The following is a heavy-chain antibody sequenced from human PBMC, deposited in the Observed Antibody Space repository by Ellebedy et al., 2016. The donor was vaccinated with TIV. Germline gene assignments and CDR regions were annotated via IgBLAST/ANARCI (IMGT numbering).Heavy chain of an antibody. J-gene: IGHJ4*02. V-gene: IGHV3-23*01. D-gene: IGHD5-18*01. CDR1: GFMFNSYA. CDR2: ISGSGDKT. CDR3: ATRLGEGIQQWGGFDY. Sequence: GESLKISCAATGFMFNSYAMTWVRQAPGKGLEWVSAISGSGDKTYYADSVKGRFTISRDNSKHTVHLQIDTLRVEDPSVYYCATRLGEGIQQWGGFDYWGQGTLVTVSS.